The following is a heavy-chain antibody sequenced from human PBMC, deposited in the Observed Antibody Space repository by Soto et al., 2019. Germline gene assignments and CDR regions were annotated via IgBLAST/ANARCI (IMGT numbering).Heavy chain of an antibody. Sequence: QVQLVQSGAEEKKPGASVKVSCKASGYTFSSYAMHWVRQAPGQRLEWMGWINGGNGNTKYSQKFQGRVTITRDTSARTAYMELSSLRSEDTAVYYCARSSGYYLIDDYWGQGTLVTVSS. V-gene: IGHV1-3*05. CDR1: GYTFSSYA. CDR3: ARSSGYYLIDDY. D-gene: IGHD3-22*01. CDR2: INGGNGNT. J-gene: IGHJ4*02.